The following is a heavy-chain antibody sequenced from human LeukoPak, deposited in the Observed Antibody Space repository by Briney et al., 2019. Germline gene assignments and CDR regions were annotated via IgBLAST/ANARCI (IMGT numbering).Heavy chain of an antibody. D-gene: IGHD3-9*01. CDR2: ISSSSSYI. CDR1: GFTFSSYS. CDR3: SSATSYDILTGYSDY. J-gene: IGHJ4*02. V-gene: IGHV3-21*01. Sequence: GGALRLSCAASGFTFSSYSMNWVRQAPGKGLEWVSSISSSSSYIYYADSVKGRFTISRDNAKTSLYLQMNSLRAEATAVYYCSSATSYDILTGYSDYWGQGTLVTVSS.